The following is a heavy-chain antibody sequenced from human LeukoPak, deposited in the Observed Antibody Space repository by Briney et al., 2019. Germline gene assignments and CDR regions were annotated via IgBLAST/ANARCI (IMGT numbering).Heavy chain of an antibody. CDR1: GYTLTELS. CDR3: ARGGWDNNNWNALYNAFDI. J-gene: IGHJ3*02. D-gene: IGHD1-1*01. V-gene: IGHV1-24*01. CDR2: FDPEDGET. Sequence: ASVKVSCKVSGYTLTELSMHWVRQAPGKGLEWMGGFDPEDGETIYAQKFQGRVTMTEDTSTDTAYMELSSLRSEDTAVYYCARGGWDNNNWNALYNAFDIWGQGTMVTVSS.